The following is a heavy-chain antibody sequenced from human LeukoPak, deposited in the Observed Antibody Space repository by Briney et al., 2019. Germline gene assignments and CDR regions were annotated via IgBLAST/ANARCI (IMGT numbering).Heavy chain of an antibody. CDR1: GGSISSGGYY. V-gene: IGHV4-31*03. Sequence: SETLSLTCTVSGGSISSGGYYWSWIRQHPGKGLEWIGYIYYSGTTYYNPSLKSRVPISVDTSKNQFSLKLTSLTAADTAVYYCARDRSSWGLDCWGQGTLVTVSS. J-gene: IGHJ4*02. CDR2: IYYSGTT. CDR3: ARDRSSWGLDC. D-gene: IGHD7-27*01.